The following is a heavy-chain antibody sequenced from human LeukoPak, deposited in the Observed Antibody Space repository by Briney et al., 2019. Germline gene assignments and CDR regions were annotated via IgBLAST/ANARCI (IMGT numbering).Heavy chain of an antibody. V-gene: IGHV1-2*02. CDR2: INPNSGGT. Sequence: ASVKVSCKASGYTFTGYYMHWVRQAPGQGLEWMGWINPNSGGTNYAQKFQGRVTMTRDTSISTAYMELSRLRSDDTAVYYCARDPLGYCSGGSCYSHWFDPWGQGTLVTVSS. CDR1: GYTFTGYY. D-gene: IGHD2-15*01. CDR3: ARDPLGYCSGGSCYSHWFDP. J-gene: IGHJ5*02.